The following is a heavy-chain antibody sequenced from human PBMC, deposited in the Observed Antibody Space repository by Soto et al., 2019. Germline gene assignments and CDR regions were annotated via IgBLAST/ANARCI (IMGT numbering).Heavy chain of an antibody. CDR3: ARDGYDFWSGSTHTFDY. CDR1: GGTFSSYA. D-gene: IGHD3-3*01. CDR2: IIPIFGTA. V-gene: IGHV1-69*13. Sequence: SVKVSCKASGGTFSSYAISWVRQAPGQGLEWMGGIIPIFGTANYAQKFQGRVTITADESTSTAYMELSSLRSEDTAVYYCARDGYDFWSGSTHTFDYCGQGTLVTVSS. J-gene: IGHJ4*02.